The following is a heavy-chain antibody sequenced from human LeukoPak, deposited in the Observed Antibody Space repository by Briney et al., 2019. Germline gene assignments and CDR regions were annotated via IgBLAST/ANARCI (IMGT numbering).Heavy chain of an antibody. D-gene: IGHD3-3*01. CDR3: AKVNDFWSGYQGSYYMDV. CDR1: GFIFRSYG. Sequence: GGSLRLSCAAAGFIFRSYGMYWVRQAPGKGLEWVAFIRYDGSNKYYADSVKGRFTISRDNSKNTLYLQMNSLRAEDTAVYYCAKVNDFWSGYQGSYYMDVWGKGTTVTVSS. J-gene: IGHJ6*03. CDR2: IRYDGSNK. V-gene: IGHV3-30*02.